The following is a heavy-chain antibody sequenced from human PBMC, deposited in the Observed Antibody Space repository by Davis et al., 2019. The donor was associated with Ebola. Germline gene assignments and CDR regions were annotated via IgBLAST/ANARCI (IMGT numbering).Heavy chain of an antibody. J-gene: IGHJ3*02. CDR2: IYTGDSDT. D-gene: IGHD1-20*01. CDR1: GNSFTSYW. CDR3: ASLRRTITGMDDGFDI. Sequence: KVSCKDSGNSFTSYWIGWVRQMPGKGLEWMGIIYTGDSDTRYSPSFRGQVTISADKSFRTAYLQWSSLKASDTAMYYCASLRRTITGMDDGFDIWGQGTVVTVSA. V-gene: IGHV5-51*01.